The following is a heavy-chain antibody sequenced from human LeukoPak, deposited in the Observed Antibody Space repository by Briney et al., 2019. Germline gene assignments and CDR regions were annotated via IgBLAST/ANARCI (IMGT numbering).Heavy chain of an antibody. CDR3: AREGPGIAVDWAFDI. J-gene: IGHJ3*02. CDR2: INHSGST. CDR1: GGSFSGYY. D-gene: IGHD6-19*01. V-gene: IGHV4-34*01. Sequence: PSETLSLTCAVYGGSFSGYYWSWIRQPPGKGLEWIGEINHSGSTNYNPSLKSRVTISVDTSKNQFSLKLSSVTAADTAVYYCAREGPGIAVDWAFDIWGQGTMVTVSS.